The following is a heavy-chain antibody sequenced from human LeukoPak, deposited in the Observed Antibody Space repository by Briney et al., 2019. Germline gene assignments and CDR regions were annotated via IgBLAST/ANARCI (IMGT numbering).Heavy chain of an antibody. Sequence: GGSLRLSCAASGFTFSSYGMSWVRQAPGKGLEWVSAISGSGGSTYYADSVKGRFTISRDNSKNTLYLQMNSLRAEDTAVYYCARVIAVAGTFIPRYWGRGTLVTVSS. D-gene: IGHD6-19*01. CDR1: GFTFSSYG. CDR3: ARVIAVAGTFIPRY. CDR2: ISGSGGST. J-gene: IGHJ4*02. V-gene: IGHV3-23*01.